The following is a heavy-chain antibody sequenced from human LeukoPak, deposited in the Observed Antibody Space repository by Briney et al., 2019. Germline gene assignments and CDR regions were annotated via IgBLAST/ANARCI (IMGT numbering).Heavy chain of an antibody. Sequence: PGGSLRLSCAASGFTFSSYRMNWVRQAPGKGLEWVSYISSSSSTIYYAVSVKGRFTISRDAAKNSLYLQMNSLRAEDTAVYYCARAFDYWGQGTLVTVSS. V-gene: IGHV3-48*04. CDR2: ISSSSSTI. CDR3: ARAFDY. J-gene: IGHJ4*02. CDR1: GFTFSSYR.